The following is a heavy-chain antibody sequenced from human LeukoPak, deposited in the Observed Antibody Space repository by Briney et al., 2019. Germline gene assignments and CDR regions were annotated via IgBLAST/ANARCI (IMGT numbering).Heavy chain of an antibody. CDR3: ARLTGYSSGFDP. Sequence: ASVKVSCKASGYTFTGYYMHWVRQAPGQGLEWMGRINPNSGGTNYAQKFQGRVTMTRDTSISTAYMELSRLRSDDTAVYYCARLTGYSSGFDPPGQGTLVTVSS. CDR1: GYTFTGYY. J-gene: IGHJ5*02. D-gene: IGHD6-19*01. V-gene: IGHV1-2*06. CDR2: INPNSGGT.